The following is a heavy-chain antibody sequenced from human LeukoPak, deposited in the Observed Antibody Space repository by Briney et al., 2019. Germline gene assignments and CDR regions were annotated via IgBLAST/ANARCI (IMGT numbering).Heavy chain of an antibody. CDR2: ISYTGST. CDR1: GGSLSTYY. V-gene: IGHV4-59*01. D-gene: IGHD6-19*01. J-gene: IGHJ4*02. CDR3: ARDSSGWYADY. Sequence: SETLSLTCAVSGGSLSTYYWSWIRKPPGKGLEWIGYISYTGSTNYNPSLKSRVITSVDTSKNQFSLKLSSVTAADTAVYYCARDSSGWYADYWGQGILVTVSS.